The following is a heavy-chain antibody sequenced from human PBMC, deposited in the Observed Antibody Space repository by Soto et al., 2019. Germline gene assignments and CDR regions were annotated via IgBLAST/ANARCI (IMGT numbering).Heavy chain of an antibody. D-gene: IGHD3-3*01. J-gene: IGHJ5*02. Sequence: GGSLRLSCAASGFTFSSYSMNWVRQAPGKGLEWVSSISSSSSYIYYADSVKGRFTISRDNAMNSLYLQMNSLRAEDTAVYYCARDHLEWLLNNWFDPWGQGTLVTVSS. CDR3: ARDHLEWLLNNWFDP. V-gene: IGHV3-21*01. CDR1: GFTFSSYS. CDR2: ISSSSSYI.